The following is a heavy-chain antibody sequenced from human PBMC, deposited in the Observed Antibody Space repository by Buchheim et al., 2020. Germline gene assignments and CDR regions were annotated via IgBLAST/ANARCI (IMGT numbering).Heavy chain of an antibody. J-gene: IGHJ4*02. D-gene: IGHD3-16*02. V-gene: IGHV3-30*18. CDR2: ISYDGSNK. CDR1: GFTFSSYG. Sequence: QVQLVESGGGVVQPGRSLRLSCAASGFTFSSYGMHWVRQAPGKGLEWVAVISYDGSNKYYADSVKGRFTISRDNSKNTLYLQMNSLRAEDTAVYYCAKPSNDPKFIRLGELSLLVYWGQGTL. CDR3: AKPSNDPKFIRLGELSLLVY.